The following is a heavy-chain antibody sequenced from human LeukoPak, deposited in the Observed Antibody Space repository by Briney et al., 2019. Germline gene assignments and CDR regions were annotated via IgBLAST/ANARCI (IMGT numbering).Heavy chain of an antibody. CDR3: ATDLTTKFSP. Sequence: GGSLRLSCAASGFTFSSYGMSWVRQAPGKGLEWVSAISGSGGSTYYADSVNGRFTISRDNSKNTLYLQMNSLRAEDTGVYYCATDLTTKFSPWGRGTLVTVSS. V-gene: IGHV3-23*01. D-gene: IGHD4-17*01. CDR1: GFTFSSYG. CDR2: ISGSGGST. J-gene: IGHJ5*02.